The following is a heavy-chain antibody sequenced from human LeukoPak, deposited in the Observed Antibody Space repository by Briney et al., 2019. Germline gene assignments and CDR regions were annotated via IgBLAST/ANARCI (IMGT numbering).Heavy chain of an antibody. CDR2: IYYSGST. D-gene: IGHD3-22*01. J-gene: IGHJ4*02. Sequence: SETLSLTCTVSGGSISSYYWSWIRQPPGKGLEWIGYIYYSGSTNYNPSLKSRVTISVDTSKNQFSLKLSSVTAADTAVYYCATHGNYYDSSGYYRSFDYWGQGTLVTVSS. CDR3: ATHGNYYDSSGYYRSFDY. CDR1: GGSISSYY. V-gene: IGHV4-59*12.